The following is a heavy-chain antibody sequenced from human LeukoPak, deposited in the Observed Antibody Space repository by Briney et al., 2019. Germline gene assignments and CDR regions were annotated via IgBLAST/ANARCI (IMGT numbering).Heavy chain of an antibody. CDR3: ARELAEGFDY. V-gene: IGHV3-43D*04. D-gene: IGHD1-7*01. CDR1: GFTFDDYA. CDR2: ISWDGGST. Sequence: GGSLRLSCAASGFTFDDYAIHWVRQAPGKGLEWVSLISWDGGSTYYADSVKGRFTISRDNSKNSLYLQMNSLRAEDTAVYYCARELAEGFDYWGQGTLVTVSS. J-gene: IGHJ4*02.